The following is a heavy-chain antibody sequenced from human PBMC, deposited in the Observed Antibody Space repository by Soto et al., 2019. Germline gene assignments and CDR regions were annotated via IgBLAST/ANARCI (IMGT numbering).Heavy chain of an antibody. V-gene: IGHV1-18*01. D-gene: IGHD2-2*01. CDR3: ARTTHERYCSSTSCPRDAFDI. CDR2: ISAYNGNT. CDR1: GYTFTSYG. Sequence: AASVKVSCKASGYTFTSYGISWVRQAPGQGLEWMGWISAYNGNTNYAQKLQGRVTMTTDTSTSTAYMELRSLRSDDTAVYYCARTTHERYCSSTSCPRDAFDIWGQGTMVTVSS. J-gene: IGHJ3*02.